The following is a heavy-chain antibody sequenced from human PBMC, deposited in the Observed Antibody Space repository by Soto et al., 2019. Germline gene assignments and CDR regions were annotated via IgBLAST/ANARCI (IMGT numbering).Heavy chain of an antibody. V-gene: IGHV3-23*01. CDR2: IRGSGDST. Sequence: QLFESGGGLVQPGGSLRLSCAASGFTFSTYAMSWVRQAPRKGLEWVSTIRGSGDSTYYADSVRGRFTISRDNSKNTLYLQMNSLRAEDTALYFCAKDLLPGSGSYAGGDYGGQGTLVAVSP. CDR3: AKDLLPGSGSYAGGDY. J-gene: IGHJ4*02. D-gene: IGHD3-10*01. CDR1: GFTFSTYA.